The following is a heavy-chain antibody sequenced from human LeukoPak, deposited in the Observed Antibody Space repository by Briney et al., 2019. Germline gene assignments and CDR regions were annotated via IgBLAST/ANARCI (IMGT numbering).Heavy chain of an antibody. J-gene: IGHJ4*02. V-gene: IGHV3-30*02. D-gene: IGHD3-9*01. CDR3: AKALVINAYYFDY. Sequence: GGSLRLSXAASGFTFSSYGMHWVRQARGKGLEGVAFIRYDGSNKYYADSVKGRFTISRDNSKNTLYLQMNSLRAEDTAVYYCAKALVINAYYFDYWGQGTLVTVSS. CDR2: IRYDGSNK. CDR1: GFTFSSYG.